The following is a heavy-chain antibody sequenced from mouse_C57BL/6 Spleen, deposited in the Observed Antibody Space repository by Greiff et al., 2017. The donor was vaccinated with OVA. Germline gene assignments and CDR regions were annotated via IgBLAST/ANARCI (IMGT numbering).Heavy chain of an antibody. CDR3: ARSLYGSSYGYAMDY. D-gene: IGHD1-1*01. CDR1: GFSLTSYG. J-gene: IGHJ4*01. Sequence: VQLVESGPGLVAPSQSLSITCTVSGFSLTSYGVHWVRQPPGKGLEWLVMIWSDGSTTYNSALKSRLSISKDNSKSQVFLKMNSLQTDDTAMYYCARSLYGSSYGYAMDYWGQGTSVTVSS. V-gene: IGHV2-6*03. CDR2: IWSDGST.